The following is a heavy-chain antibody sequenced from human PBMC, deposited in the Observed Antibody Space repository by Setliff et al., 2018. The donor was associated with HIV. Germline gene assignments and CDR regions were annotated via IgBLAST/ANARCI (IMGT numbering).Heavy chain of an antibody. CDR2: IYYSGST. CDR3: SRVRYQLLRGNWFDP. Sequence: KASETLSLTCTVSGDSISSGGYYWTWIRQHPGTGLEWIAYIYYSGSTYYNPSLKSRVNMSVDTSRNQFSLKMTSVTAADTAVYYCSRVRYQLLRGNWFDPWGQGTLVTVSS. CDR1: GDSISSGGYY. D-gene: IGHD2-2*01. J-gene: IGHJ5*02. V-gene: IGHV4-31*02.